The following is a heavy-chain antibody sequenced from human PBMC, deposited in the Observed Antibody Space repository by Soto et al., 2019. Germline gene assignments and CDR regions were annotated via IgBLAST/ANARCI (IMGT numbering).Heavy chain of an antibody. Sequence: ASVKVSCKAAGYTFTNYSMHWVRQAPGQRLEWMGWINAGNGNTKHSQKFQGRVTITRDTSASTAYMEPISLRSEDTAVYYCARDTGTVADNYYYGMYVWGQGTTVTVSS. CDR3: ARDTGTVADNYYYGMYV. V-gene: IGHV1-3*01. J-gene: IGHJ6*02. CDR1: GYTFTNYS. D-gene: IGHD1-1*01. CDR2: INAGNGNT.